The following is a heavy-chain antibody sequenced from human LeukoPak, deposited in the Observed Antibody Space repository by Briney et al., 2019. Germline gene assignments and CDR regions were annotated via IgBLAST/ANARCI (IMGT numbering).Heavy chain of an antibody. Sequence: GGSLRLSCAASGFTFSSYAMSWVRQAPGKGLEWVSAISGSGGSTYYADSVKGRFTISRDNSKNTLYLQMNSLRAEDTAVYYCANSENPQTGLDIVVVPAATLRYMDVWAKGPRSPSP. J-gene: IGHJ6*03. CDR1: GFTFSSYA. V-gene: IGHV3-23*01. D-gene: IGHD2-2*01. CDR3: ANSENPQTGLDIVVVPAATLRYMDV. CDR2: ISGSGGST.